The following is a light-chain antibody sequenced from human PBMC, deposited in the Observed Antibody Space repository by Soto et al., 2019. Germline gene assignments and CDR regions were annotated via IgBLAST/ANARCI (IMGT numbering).Light chain of an antibody. J-gene: IGKJ2*01. CDR3: QQYNDSFPYT. CDR1: QSISSW. CDR2: ESS. Sequence: DIQMTQSPSTLSASVGDRVTITCRASQSISSWLAWYQQKPGTAPKLLIYESSTLESGVPSRFSGSRSGTEFTLTVSSLQPDDFATYYCQQYNDSFPYTFGQGTKGDIK. V-gene: IGKV1-5*03.